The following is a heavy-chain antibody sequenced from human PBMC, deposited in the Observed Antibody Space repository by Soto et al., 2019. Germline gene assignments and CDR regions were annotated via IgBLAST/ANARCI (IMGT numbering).Heavy chain of an antibody. Sequence: PGGSLRLSCAASGFTVSSNYMSWVRQAPGKGLEWVSVIYSGGSTYYADSVKGRFTISRDNSKNTLYLQMNSLRAEDTDVYYCARDLYKYYDSSGYLGAYGMDVWGQGTTVTVPS. CDR3: ARDLYKYYDSSGYLGAYGMDV. V-gene: IGHV3-53*01. J-gene: IGHJ6*02. D-gene: IGHD3-22*01. CDR1: GFTVSSNY. CDR2: IYSGGST.